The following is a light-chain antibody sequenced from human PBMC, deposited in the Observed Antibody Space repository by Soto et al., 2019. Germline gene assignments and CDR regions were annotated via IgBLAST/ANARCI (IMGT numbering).Light chain of an antibody. CDR3: QCYDSSLSGWL. V-gene: IGLV1-40*01. CDR2: GDS. Sequence: QSALTQPPSVSGAPGQRVTISCTGSSSNIGAGYNVHWYQQVPGKAPKLLIYGDSNRPSGVPDRFSGSKYGTSASLAITGLQDDDEADYYCQCYDSSLSGWLFGGGTKLTVL. CDR1: SSNIGAGYN. J-gene: IGLJ3*02.